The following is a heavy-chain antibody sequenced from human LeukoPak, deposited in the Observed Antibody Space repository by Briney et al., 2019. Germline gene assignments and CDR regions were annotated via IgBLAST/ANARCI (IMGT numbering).Heavy chain of an antibody. Sequence: SETLCLTCAVYGGSFSGYYWSWIRQPPGKGLEWIGEINHSGSTNYNPSLKSRVTISVDTSKNQFSLKLSSVTAADTAVYYCASSSGRGAFDIWGQGTMVTVSS. CDR2: INHSGST. CDR3: ASSSGRGAFDI. D-gene: IGHD6-19*01. V-gene: IGHV4-34*01. J-gene: IGHJ3*02. CDR1: GGSFSGYY.